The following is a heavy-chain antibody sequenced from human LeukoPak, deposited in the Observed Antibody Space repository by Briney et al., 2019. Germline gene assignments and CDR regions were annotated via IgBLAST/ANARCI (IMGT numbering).Heavy chain of an antibody. Sequence: GASVKVSCKASGGTFSSYAISWVRQAPGQGLEWMGGIIPIFGTANYAQKFQGRVTITADESTSTAYMELSSLRSEDTAVYYCARGTTMVRGVLGYYYMDVWGKGTTVTISS. CDR1: GGTFSSYA. J-gene: IGHJ6*03. D-gene: IGHD3-10*01. CDR2: IIPIFGTA. CDR3: ARGTTMVRGVLGYYYMDV. V-gene: IGHV1-69*13.